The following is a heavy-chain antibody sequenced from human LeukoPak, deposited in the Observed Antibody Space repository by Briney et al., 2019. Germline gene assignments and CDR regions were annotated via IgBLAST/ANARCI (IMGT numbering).Heavy chain of an antibody. CDR3: ARIAPRGLDQKDY. D-gene: IGHD3/OR15-3a*01. J-gene: IGHJ4*02. CDR2: ISSSSSYI. Sequence: PGGSLRLSCAASGFTFSSYSMNWVRQAPGKGLEWVSSISSSSSYIYYADSVKGRFTISRDNSKNTLYLQMNSLRAEDTAVYYCARIAPRGLDQKDYWGQGTLVTVSS. CDR1: GFTFSSYS. V-gene: IGHV3-21*04.